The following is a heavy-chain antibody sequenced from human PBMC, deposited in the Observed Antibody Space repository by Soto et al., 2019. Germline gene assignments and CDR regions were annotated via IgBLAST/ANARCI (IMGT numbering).Heavy chain of an antibody. J-gene: IGHJ3*02. V-gene: IGHV3-7*03. CDR3: ARMSEAFDI. CDR2: LKEDGSEK. Sequence: GSLRLSCAASGFTLNTYSMSWVRQAPGKGLEWVAGLKEDGSEKNYLESVKGRFTISRDNAKNSLSLQMNRLRPDDTAVYYCARMSEAFDIWGQGTMVTVSS. CDR1: GFTLNTYS.